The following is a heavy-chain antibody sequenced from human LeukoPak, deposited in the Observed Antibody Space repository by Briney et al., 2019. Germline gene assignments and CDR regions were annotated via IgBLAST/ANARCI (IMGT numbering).Heavy chain of an antibody. CDR2: ISGSGDNT. J-gene: IGHJ4*02. Sequence: GGSLRLSCTASGFTFSNYAMSWVRQAPGKGLEWVSGISGSGDNTYFADSVKGRFTISRDNSKNTLYLQMNSVRAEDTAVYYCAKGGTMVRGVIIPLFADYWGQGTLVTVSS. CDR3: AKGGTMVRGVIIPLFADY. CDR1: GFTFSNYA. D-gene: IGHD3-10*01. V-gene: IGHV3-23*01.